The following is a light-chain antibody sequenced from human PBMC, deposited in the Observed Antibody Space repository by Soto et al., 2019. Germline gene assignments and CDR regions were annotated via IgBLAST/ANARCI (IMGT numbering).Light chain of an antibody. CDR3: AAWDDSRQGLV. J-gene: IGLJ1*01. V-gene: IGLV1-44*01. CDR1: SSNIGSNT. Sequence: QSVLTQPPSASGTPGQRVTISCSGSSSNIGSNTVNWYQQLPGTAPKLLIYNNNQRPSGVPDRLSGSKYGTSAALAISGVQSDDEADYYCAAWDDSRQGLVFGSGTKVTVL. CDR2: NNN.